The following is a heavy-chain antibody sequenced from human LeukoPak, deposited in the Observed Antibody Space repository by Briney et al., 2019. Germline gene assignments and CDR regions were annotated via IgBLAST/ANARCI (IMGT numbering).Heavy chain of an antibody. CDR3: ARELRRGYATLDY. CDR1: GYTFTGYY. D-gene: IGHD2-15*01. CDR2: INPNSGGT. Sequence: ASVTVSCTASGYTFTGYYIHWVRQAPGQGLEWMGWINPNSGGTNYAQKFQGWVTMTRDTSISTAYMELSRLRSDDTAVYYCARELRRGYATLDYWGQGTLVTVSS. J-gene: IGHJ4*02. V-gene: IGHV1-2*04.